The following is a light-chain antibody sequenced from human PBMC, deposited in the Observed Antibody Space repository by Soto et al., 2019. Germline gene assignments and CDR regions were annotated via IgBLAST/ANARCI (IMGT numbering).Light chain of an antibody. CDR2: YAS. CDR3: QQYNNCPRIT. J-gene: IGKJ5*01. CDR1: QSVSNN. V-gene: IGKV3-15*01. Sequence: EIMMTQSPATLSVSPGERATLSCRASQSVSNNLAWYQQKPGQAPRLLIYYASTRATGIPARFSGSGSGTEFTLTISSQQSEDFALYYWQQYNNCPRITFGQGTRLEIK.